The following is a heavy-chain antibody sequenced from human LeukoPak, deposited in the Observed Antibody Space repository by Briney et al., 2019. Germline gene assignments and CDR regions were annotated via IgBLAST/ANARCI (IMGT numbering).Heavy chain of an antibody. CDR1: GFTFSSYD. CDR3: ARGRSGGRAPLDY. J-gene: IGHJ4*02. CDR2: IGTAGDT. Sequence: GGSLRLSCAASGFTFSSYDMHWVRQATGKGLEWVSAIGTAGDTYYPGSVKGRFTISRENAKNSLYPQMNSLRAGDTAVYYCARGRSGGRAPLDYWGQGTLVTVSS. D-gene: IGHD2-15*01. V-gene: IGHV3-13*01.